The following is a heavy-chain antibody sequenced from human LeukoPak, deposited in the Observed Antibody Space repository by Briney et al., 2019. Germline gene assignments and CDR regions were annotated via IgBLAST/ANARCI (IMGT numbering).Heavy chain of an antibody. Sequence: GGSLRLSCAASGFTFSSYSMNWVRRAPGKGLEWVSSISSSSSYIYYADSVKGRFTISRDNAKNSLYLQMNSLRAEDTAVYYCALMVRGVIRYYWGQGTLVTVSS. J-gene: IGHJ4*02. CDR2: ISSSSSYI. CDR3: ALMVRGVIRYY. D-gene: IGHD3-10*01. CDR1: GFTFSSYS. V-gene: IGHV3-21*01.